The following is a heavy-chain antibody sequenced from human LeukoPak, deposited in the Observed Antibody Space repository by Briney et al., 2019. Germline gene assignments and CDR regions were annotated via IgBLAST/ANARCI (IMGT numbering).Heavy chain of an antibody. CDR3: ARLRFLEWSFDY. CDR1: GGSFSGYY. V-gene: IGHV4-59*10. J-gene: IGHJ4*02. D-gene: IGHD3-3*01. Sequence: PSETLSLTCAVYGGSFSGYYWSWIRQPAGKGLEWIGRIYTSGSTNYNPSLKSRVTMSVDTSKNQFSLKLSSVTAADTAVYYCARLRFLEWSFDYWGQGTLVTVSS. CDR2: IYTSGST.